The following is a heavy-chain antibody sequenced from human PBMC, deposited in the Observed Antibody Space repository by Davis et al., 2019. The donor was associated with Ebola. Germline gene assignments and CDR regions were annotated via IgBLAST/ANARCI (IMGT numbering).Heavy chain of an antibody. CDR3: ARDRSLYQGINWFDP. D-gene: IGHD2-2*01. CDR2: INPSGGST. CDR1: GYTFTSYY. V-gene: IGHV1-46*01. J-gene: IGHJ5*02. Sequence: AASVKVSCKASGYTFTSYYMHWVRQAPGQGLEWMGIINPSGGSTSYAQKFQGRVTMTRDTSTSTVYMELSSLRSEDTAVYYCARDRSLYQGINWFDPWGQGTLVTVSS.